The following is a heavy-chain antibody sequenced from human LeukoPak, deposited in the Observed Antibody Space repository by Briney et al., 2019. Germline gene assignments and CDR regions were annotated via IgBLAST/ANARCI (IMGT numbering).Heavy chain of an antibody. CDR3: ARKGLGGELGGFDS. CDR1: GFTFTTYW. Sequence: GGSLRLSCAASGFTFTTYWMSWVRQLPGKGLEWVANINQDGTEKYYVDSVKGRFTISRDNAKNSLDLQMDSLGVDDTALYHCARKGLGGELGGFDSWGQGTLVTVSS. J-gene: IGHJ4*02. D-gene: IGHD1-26*01. CDR2: INQDGTEK. V-gene: IGHV3-7*03.